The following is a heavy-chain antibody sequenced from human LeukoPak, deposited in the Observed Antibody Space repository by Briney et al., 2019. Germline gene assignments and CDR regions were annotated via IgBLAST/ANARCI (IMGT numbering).Heavy chain of an antibody. CDR1: GYSFILYG. CDR3: ARDDNYGIFVNVDY. D-gene: IGHD4-11*01. Sequence: ASVKVSCKTSGYSFILYGISWVRQAPGQGPEWMGWISTSTGDTKYTQKFQGRVTLTTDTSTSTAYMELSSLRSDDTTVYYCARDDNYGIFVNVDYWGQGTLVTVSS. J-gene: IGHJ4*02. V-gene: IGHV1-18*01. CDR2: ISTSTGDT.